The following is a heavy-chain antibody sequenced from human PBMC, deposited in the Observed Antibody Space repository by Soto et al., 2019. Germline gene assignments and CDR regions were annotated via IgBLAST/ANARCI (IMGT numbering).Heavy chain of an antibody. D-gene: IGHD5-18*01. Sequence: GASVKVSCKASGGTFSSYAISWVLQAPGQGLEWMGGIIPIFGTANYAQKFQGRVTITADESTSTAYRELSSLRSEDTAVYYCARENRADMAYYGLHVWGQGTTVTVSS. V-gene: IGHV1-69*13. CDR2: IIPIFGTA. CDR3: ARENRADMAYYGLHV. CDR1: GGTFSSYA. J-gene: IGHJ6*02.